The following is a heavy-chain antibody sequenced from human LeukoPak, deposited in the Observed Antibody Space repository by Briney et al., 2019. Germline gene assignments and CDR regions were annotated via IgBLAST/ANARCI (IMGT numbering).Heavy chain of an antibody. CDR1: GDSMSSSTYC. J-gene: IGHJ4*02. V-gene: IGHV4-39*01. CDR3: ARPLVGTARID. Sequence: SETLSLTCTVSGDSMSSSTYCWAWIRQPPGKGLEWIGSIFYGRRTYYNPSLKSRVTISTDTSKNQFSLKLTSVTAADTAVYYCARPLVGTARIDWGQGTLVTVSS. D-gene: IGHD5-18*01. CDR2: IFYGRRT.